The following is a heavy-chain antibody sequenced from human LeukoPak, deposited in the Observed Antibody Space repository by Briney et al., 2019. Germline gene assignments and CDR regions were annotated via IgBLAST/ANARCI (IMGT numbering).Heavy chain of an antibody. V-gene: IGHV3-23*01. CDR1: GFTFSDYA. CDR3: AKASGSGWSAWFAP. CDR2: IDASGGAT. D-gene: IGHD6-19*01. Sequence: GGSLRLSCAASGFTFSDYAMYWVRQAPGEGLEWVSSIDASGGATYYADSVKGGFTISRDNSKTTFYLHMNSLRAADTAVYFCAKASGSGWSAWFAPSGQGALVTVSS. J-gene: IGHJ5*02.